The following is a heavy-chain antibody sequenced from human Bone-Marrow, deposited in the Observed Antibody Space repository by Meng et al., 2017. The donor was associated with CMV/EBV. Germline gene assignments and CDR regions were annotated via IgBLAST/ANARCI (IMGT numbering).Heavy chain of an antibody. CDR2: MNPNSGNT. J-gene: IGHJ4*02. CDR3: AKWVGYYYDSSGYLDY. V-gene: IGHV1-8*03. Sequence: ASVKVSCKASGYTFTSYDINWVRQATGQGLEWMGWMNPNSGNTGYAQKFQGRVTITRNTSISTAYMELSSLRSEDTAVYYCAKWVGYYYDSSGYLDYWGQGTLVTVSS. CDR1: GYTFTSYD. D-gene: IGHD3-22*01.